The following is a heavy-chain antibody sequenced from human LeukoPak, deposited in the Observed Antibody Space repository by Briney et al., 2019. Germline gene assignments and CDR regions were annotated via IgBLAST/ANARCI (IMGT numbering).Heavy chain of an antibody. Sequence: PGGSLRLSCAASGFTVSTNYMGWVRQAPGKGLEWVSVIYNVENGGKTFYADSVKGRFPISRDNSKNTLYLQMNSLRAEDTAVYYCAREFGYCSTTSCPLGFWGQGTPVTVSS. V-gene: IGHV3-53*01. CDR2: IYNVENGGKT. CDR3: AREFGYCSTTSCPLGF. D-gene: IGHD2-2*03. CDR1: GFTVSTNY. J-gene: IGHJ4*02.